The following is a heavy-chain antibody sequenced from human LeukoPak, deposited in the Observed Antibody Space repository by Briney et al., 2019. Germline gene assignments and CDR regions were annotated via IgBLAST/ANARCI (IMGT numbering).Heavy chain of an antibody. D-gene: IGHD6-6*01. CDR2: IIPIFGTA. J-gene: IGHJ3*02. V-gene: IGHV1-69*05. CDR1: GGTFSSYA. Sequence: SVKVSCKASGGTFSSYAISWVRQAPGQGLEWMGMIIPIFGTANYAQKFQGRVTITTDESTSTAYMELSSLRSEDTAVYYCARDGSSSENAFDIWGQGTMVTVSS. CDR3: ARDGSSSENAFDI.